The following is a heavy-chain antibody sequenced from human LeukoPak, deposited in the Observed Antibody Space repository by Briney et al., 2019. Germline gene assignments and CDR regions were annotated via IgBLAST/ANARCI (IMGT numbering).Heavy chain of an antibody. V-gene: IGHV4-4*07. CDR2: IYGSGST. CDR3: ARDRYYYASSGYSQLFDY. D-gene: IGHD3-22*01. CDR1: GGSIRSY. J-gene: IGHJ4*02. Sequence: SETLSLTCTVSGGSIRSYWSWIRQPAGKGLEWIGRIYGSGSTDYNPSLKSRVTMSIDTSKNQFSLNLISVTAADTAVYYCARDRYYYASSGYSQLFDYWGQGTLVTVSS.